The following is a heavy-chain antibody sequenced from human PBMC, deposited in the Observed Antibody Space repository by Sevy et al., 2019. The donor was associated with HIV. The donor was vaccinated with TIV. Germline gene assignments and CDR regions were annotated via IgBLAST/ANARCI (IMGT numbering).Heavy chain of an antibody. D-gene: IGHD3-22*01. CDR2: IKQDGSEK. Sequence: GGSLRLSCAASGFTFSSYWMSWVRQAPGKGLEWVANIKQDGSEKYYVDSVKGRFTISRDNAKNSLYLQMNSLRAEDTAVYYCARGGRYYYDSSGHYPFDYWGQGTLVTVSS. CDR1: GFTFSSYW. CDR3: ARGGRYYYDSSGHYPFDY. J-gene: IGHJ4*02. V-gene: IGHV3-7*01.